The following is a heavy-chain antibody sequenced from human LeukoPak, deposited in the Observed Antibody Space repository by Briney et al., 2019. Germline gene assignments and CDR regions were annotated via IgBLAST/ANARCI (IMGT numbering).Heavy chain of an antibody. J-gene: IGHJ6*02. CDR1: GFTFSDYY. D-gene: IGHD6-19*01. Sequence: PGGSLRLSCAASGFTFSDYYMSWIRQAPGKGLEWVSYISSSGSTIYYADSVKGRFTISRDNAKNSLYLQMNSLRAEDTAVYYCAREYSSGWYYYGMDVWGQGTTVTVSS. CDR3: AREYSSGWYYYGMDV. V-gene: IGHV3-11*01. CDR2: ISSSGSTI.